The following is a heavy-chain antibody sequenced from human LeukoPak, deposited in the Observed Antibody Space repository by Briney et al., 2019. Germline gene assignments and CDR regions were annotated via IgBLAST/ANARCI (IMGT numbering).Heavy chain of an antibody. CDR3: ARMTGSSADY. D-gene: IGHD1-26*01. V-gene: IGHV3-33*07. CDR1: GFTFSSNG. J-gene: IGHJ4*02. Sequence: GGSLRLSCAASGFTFSSNGMYWVRQAPGKGLEWVSLIWYDGSKKYYVDSVKGRFTISRDNSKNTLYLQMDSLRAEDTAVYYCARMTGSSADYWGQGTLVTVSS. CDR2: IWYDGSKK.